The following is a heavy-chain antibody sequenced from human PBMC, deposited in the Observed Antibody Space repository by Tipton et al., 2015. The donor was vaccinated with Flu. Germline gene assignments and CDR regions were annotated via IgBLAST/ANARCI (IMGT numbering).Heavy chain of an antibody. Sequence: QVQLVQSGAELKKPGASVKVSCKGSGYTFTAHYMHWVRQSPGQGLEWMGIIRPIGATTNYAQKFRGRLTMTRDTSTSTVYMEMSSLRSEDTAVYYCARGEKISLSWFGDFDYWGQGTLVTVSS. CDR1: GYTFTAHY. D-gene: IGHD3-10*01. CDR3: ARGEKISLSWFGDFDY. J-gene: IGHJ4*02. V-gene: IGHV1-46*01. CDR2: IRPIGATT.